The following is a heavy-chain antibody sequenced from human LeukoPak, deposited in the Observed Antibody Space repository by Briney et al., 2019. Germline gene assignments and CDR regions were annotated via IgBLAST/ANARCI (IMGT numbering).Heavy chain of an antibody. V-gene: IGHV4-59*01. CDR1: GGSISSYY. CDR3: ARDLTRPYDILTGYFLGMDV. D-gene: IGHD3-9*01. Sequence: PSETLSLTCTVSGGSISSYYWSWIRQPPGKGLEWIGYIYYSGSTNYNPSLKSRVTISVDTSKNQFSLKLSSVTAADTAVYYCARDLTRPYDILTGYFLGMDVWGKGTTVTISS. J-gene: IGHJ6*03. CDR2: IYYSGST.